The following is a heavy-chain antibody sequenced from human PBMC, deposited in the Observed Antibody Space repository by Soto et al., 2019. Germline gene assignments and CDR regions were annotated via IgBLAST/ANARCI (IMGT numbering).Heavy chain of an antibody. CDR2: ISGDGAVT. V-gene: IGHV3-23*01. J-gene: IGHJ4*02. CDR3: ARASSTGAYCPRFDY. D-gene: IGHD3-16*01. Sequence: EVQLLESGGGLVQPGESLRLSCAPSGFTFSYYDMKWVRPAPGKALEWVSTISGDGAVTYYADSVKCLFTISRYNSKNTLYVQMNSLTADDTAVYDCARASSTGAYCPRFDYWGQGTLVSVSS. CDR1: GFTFSYYD.